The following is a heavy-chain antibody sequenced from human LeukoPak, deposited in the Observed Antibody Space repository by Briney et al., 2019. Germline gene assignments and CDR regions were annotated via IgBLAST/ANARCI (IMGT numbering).Heavy chain of an antibody. D-gene: IGHD4-11*01. CDR2: IYHSGST. Sequence: SETLSLTCAVSGGSISSGGYSWSWIRQPPGKGLEWIGYIYHSGSTYYNPSLKSRVTISVGRSKNQFSLKLSSVTAADTAVYYCARDQGLHGDAFDIWGQGTMVTVSS. CDR3: ARDQGLHGDAFDI. CDR1: GGSISSGGYS. J-gene: IGHJ3*02. V-gene: IGHV4-30-2*01.